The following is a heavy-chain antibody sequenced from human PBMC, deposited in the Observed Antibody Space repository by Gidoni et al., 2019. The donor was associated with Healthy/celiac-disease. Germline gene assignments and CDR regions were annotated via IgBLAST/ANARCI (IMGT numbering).Heavy chain of an antibody. V-gene: IGHV3-23*01. CDR2: ISGSGGST. J-gene: IGHJ4*02. CDR1: GFTFSRYA. Sequence: EVQLFESGGGLVQPGGSLILSCAASGFTFSRYAMSWVRQAPGKGLVWVSVISGSGGSTYYADSVKGRFTISRDNAKNTLYRQMNSLRAEDTAVYYCAKGMGDFDYWGQGTLVTVSS. CDR3: AKGMGDFDY.